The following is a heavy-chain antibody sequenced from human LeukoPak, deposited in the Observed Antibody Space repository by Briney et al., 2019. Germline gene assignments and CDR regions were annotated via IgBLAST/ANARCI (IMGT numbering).Heavy chain of an antibody. CDR2: ISYDGSNK. J-gene: IGHJ5*02. Sequence: GRSLRLSCAASGFTFSSYAMHWVRQAPGKGLEWVAVISYDGSNKYYADSVKGRFTISRDNSKNTLYLQMNSLRAEDTAVYYCARGPYCSSTSCYISGWFDPWGQGTLATVSS. CDR1: GFTFSSYA. CDR3: ARGPYCSSTSCYISGWFDP. V-gene: IGHV3-30*01. D-gene: IGHD2-2*02.